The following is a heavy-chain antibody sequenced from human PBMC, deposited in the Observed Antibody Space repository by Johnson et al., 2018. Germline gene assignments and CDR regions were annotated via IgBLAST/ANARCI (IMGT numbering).Heavy chain of an antibody. V-gene: IGHV5-51*01. D-gene: IGHD5-12*01. J-gene: IGHJ3*02. Sequence: VQLVQSGTEVKKPGESLKISCKGSGYNFTNYWIGWVRQMPGIGLEWMGIMYPGDSDIRYSPSFQGQVTISADRAISTAYLQWSSLKASDTAMYFCARPRSGLAVTAFDIWGQGTMVTVSS. CDR2: MYPGDSDI. CDR1: GYNFTNYW. CDR3: ARPRSGLAVTAFDI.